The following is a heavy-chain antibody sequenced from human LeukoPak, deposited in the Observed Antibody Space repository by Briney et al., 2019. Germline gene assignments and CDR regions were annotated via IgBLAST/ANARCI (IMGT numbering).Heavy chain of an antibody. CDR2: IGAFNGNT. CDR3: ARPPMYSSGWYWFDP. J-gene: IGHJ5*02. D-gene: IGHD6-19*01. V-gene: IGHV1-18*01. Sequence: GASVKVSCRASGYTFTSYGISWVRQAPGQGLEWMGWIGAFNGNTNYAQKLQGRVTMTTDTSTSTAYMELRSLRSDDTAVYYCARPPMYSSGWYWFDPWGQGTLVTVSS. CDR1: GYTFTSYG.